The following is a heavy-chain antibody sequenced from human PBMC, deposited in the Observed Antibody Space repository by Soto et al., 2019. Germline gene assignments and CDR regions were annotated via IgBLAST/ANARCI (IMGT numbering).Heavy chain of an antibody. V-gene: IGHV3-30*03. J-gene: IGHJ4*02. CDR3: TGEVASGY. CDR2: ISRDGRTQ. Sequence: PGGSLRLSCAVSVFTVSSYGMHWVRQAPGKGLEWVAVISRDGRTQYYADSVKGRFTISKDTSRNTLFLEMNSLRGDDMAVYYCTGEVASGYWGQGTLVTVSS. D-gene: IGHD2-8*02. CDR1: VFTVSSYG.